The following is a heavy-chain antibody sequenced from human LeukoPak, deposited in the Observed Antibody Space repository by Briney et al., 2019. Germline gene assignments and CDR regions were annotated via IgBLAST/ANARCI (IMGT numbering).Heavy chain of an antibody. D-gene: IGHD4-17*01. J-gene: IGHJ4*02. CDR1: GGSISSYY. CDR2: IYYSGST. Sequence: SETLSLTCTVSGGSISSYYWSWIRQPPGKGLEWIGCIYYSGSTNYNPSLKSRVTISVDTSKNQFSLKLSSVTAAGTAVYYCARVRGAGGDYFFDYWGQGTLVTVSS. CDR3: ARVRGAGGDYFFDY. V-gene: IGHV4-59*01.